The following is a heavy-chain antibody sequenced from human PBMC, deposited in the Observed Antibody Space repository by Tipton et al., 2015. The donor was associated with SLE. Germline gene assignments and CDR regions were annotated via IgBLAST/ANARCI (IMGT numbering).Heavy chain of an antibody. Sequence: LRLSCTVSGGSISSYYWSWIRQPPGKGLEWIGYIYYSGSTNYNPSLKSRVTISVDTSKNQFSLKLNSVTAADTAVYYCARNGAGLATIVMITFGGDRGDSWYFDLWGRGTLVTVSS. CDR3: ARNGAGLATIVMITFGGDRGDSWYFDL. CDR2: IYYSGST. J-gene: IGHJ2*01. V-gene: IGHV4-59*12. D-gene: IGHD3-16*01. CDR1: GGSISSYY.